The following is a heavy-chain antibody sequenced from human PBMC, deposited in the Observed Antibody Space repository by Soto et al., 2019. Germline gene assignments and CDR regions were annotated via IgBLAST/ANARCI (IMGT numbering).Heavy chain of an antibody. V-gene: IGHV3-74*03. CDR2: INGDGSDT. CDR3: ARDQTTGDWFDA. J-gene: IGHJ5*02. CDR1: RFTFSSYA. Sequence: GGSLRLSCADSRFTFSSYAMHWVRQDPGKGLVWVSRINGDGSDTKYADSVKGRFTISRDNAKKTVYLQMNSLRAEDTAVYYCARDQTTGDWFDAWGQGTLVTVSS. D-gene: IGHD4-17*01.